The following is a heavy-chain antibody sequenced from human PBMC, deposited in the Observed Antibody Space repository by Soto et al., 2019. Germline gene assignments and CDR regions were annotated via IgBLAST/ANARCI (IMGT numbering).Heavy chain of an antibody. V-gene: IGHV3-30-3*01. CDR3: AREGVGYYGSGSSLFRDYYYGMDV. CDR2: ISYDGSNK. J-gene: IGHJ6*02. Sequence: QVQLVESGGGVVQPGRSLRLSCAASGFTFSSYAMHWVRQAPGKGLEWVAVISYDGSNKYYADSVKGRFTISSDNSKDTRYRQMYSLRAEETAVYYCAREGVGYYGSGSSLFRDYYYGMDVWGQGTTVTVSS. CDR1: GFTFSSYA. D-gene: IGHD3-10*01.